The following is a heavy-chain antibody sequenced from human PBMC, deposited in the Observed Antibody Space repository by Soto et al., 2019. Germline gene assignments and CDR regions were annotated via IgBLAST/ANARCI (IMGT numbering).Heavy chain of an antibody. CDR1: GFTFSSYA. Sequence: EVQLLESGGGLVQPGGSLRLSCAASGFTFSSYAMSWVRQAPGKGLEWVSVISGSGGSTYYADSVKGRFTISRDNSKNTLYLQMNSLRAEDTAVYYCAKGYYGSGGYYVFDPWGQGTMVTVSS. J-gene: IGHJ5*02. CDR3: AKGYYGSGGYYVFDP. CDR2: ISGSGGST. V-gene: IGHV3-23*01. D-gene: IGHD3-10*01.